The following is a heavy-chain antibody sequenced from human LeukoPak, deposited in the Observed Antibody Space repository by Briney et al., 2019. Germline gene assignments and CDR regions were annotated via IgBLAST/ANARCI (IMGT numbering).Heavy chain of an antibody. CDR1: GYSFSSDA. CDR3: AKDRGRTWVQVAN. J-gene: IGHJ4*02. Sequence: GESLKISCKGSGYSFSSDAMGWVRQAPGKGLEWVSGISGSGGSTYYADSVKGRFTISRDNSKNTLYLQMNSLRVEDTAVYYCAKDRGRTWVQVANWGQGTLVTVSS. V-gene: IGHV3-23*01. D-gene: IGHD2-15*01. CDR2: ISGSGGST.